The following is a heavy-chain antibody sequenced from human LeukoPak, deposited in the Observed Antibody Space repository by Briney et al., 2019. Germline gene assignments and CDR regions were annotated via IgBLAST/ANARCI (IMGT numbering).Heavy chain of an antibody. J-gene: IGHJ4*01. CDR1: GFTFSSNA. CDR2: ISGTGGTT. D-gene: IGHD1-26*01. Sequence: PGGSLRLSCAASGFTFSSNAMCWVRQAPGKGLEWVSLISGTGGTTYYADSVKGRLTISRDNSKNTLYLQMNSLRVEDTAVYYCAKDAHSGSYFDYWAKESWSPSRQ. CDR3: AKDAHSGSYFDY. V-gene: IGHV3-23*01.